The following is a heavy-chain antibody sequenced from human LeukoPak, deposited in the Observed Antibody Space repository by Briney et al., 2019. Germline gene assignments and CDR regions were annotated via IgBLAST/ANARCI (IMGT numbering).Heavy chain of an antibody. CDR2: INSDGSST. D-gene: IGHD1-26*01. V-gene: IGHV3-74*01. CDR1: GFTFSSYW. Sequence: GGSLRLSCVASGFTFSSYWMHWVRQAPGKGLVWVSRINSDGSSTSYADSVKGRFTISRDNAKNTLYLQMNSLRAEDTAVYYCARDPLWEPWDYWGQGTLVTVSS. CDR3: ARDPLWEPWDY. J-gene: IGHJ4*02.